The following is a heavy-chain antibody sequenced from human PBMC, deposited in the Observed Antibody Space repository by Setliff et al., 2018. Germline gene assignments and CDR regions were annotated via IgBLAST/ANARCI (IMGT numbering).Heavy chain of an antibody. V-gene: IGHV1-3*01. CDR3: TRALMGLAAAGPEGY. CDR1: GYTFTSYA. J-gene: IGHJ4*02. CDR2: INAGNGNT. Sequence: ASVKVSCKASGYTFTSYAMHWVRQAPGQRLEWMGWINAGNGNTKYSQKFQGRVTITRDTSASTVYMELSSLRSDDTAVYYCTRALMGLAAAGPEGYWGQGTLVTVSS. D-gene: IGHD6-13*01.